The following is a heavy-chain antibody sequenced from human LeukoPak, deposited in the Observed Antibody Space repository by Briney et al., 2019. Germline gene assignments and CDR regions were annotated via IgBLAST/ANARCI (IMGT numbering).Heavy chain of an antibody. D-gene: IGHD1-26*01. J-gene: IGHJ4*02. Sequence: GTSLRLSCATSGFTFRTTGVHWVRQGPGKGLEWVALMSSDGINTYYADSVKGRFTVSRDSSRDTLYLQMNSVRPDDTAVYYCAKDHSDSGRAFVYWGRGTLVTVSS. CDR3: AKDHSDSGRAFVY. CDR2: MSSDGINT. V-gene: IGHV3-30*18. CDR1: GFTFRTTG.